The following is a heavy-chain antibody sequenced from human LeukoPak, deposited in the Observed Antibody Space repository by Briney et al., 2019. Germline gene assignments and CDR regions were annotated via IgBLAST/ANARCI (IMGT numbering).Heavy chain of an antibody. Sequence: ASVKVSCKASGDTFTGYYMHWVRQAPGQGLEWMGWINPNRGGTNYAQKFQGRVTMTRDTSISTAYMELRRLRSDDTAVYYCARVIARGGYDAFDIWGQGTMVTVSS. CDR3: ARVIARGGYDAFDI. J-gene: IGHJ3*02. V-gene: IGHV1-2*02. CDR2: INPNRGGT. D-gene: IGHD3-10*01. CDR1: GDTFTGYY.